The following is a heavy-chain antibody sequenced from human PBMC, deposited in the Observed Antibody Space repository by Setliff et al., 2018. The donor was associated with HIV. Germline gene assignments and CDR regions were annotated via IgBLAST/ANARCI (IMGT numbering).Heavy chain of an antibody. J-gene: IGHJ4*02. V-gene: IGHV3-74*01. CDR1: GFTFSSYW. CDR3: ARDPEDYYDSSGPLDY. D-gene: IGHD3-22*01. CDR2: INSDGNSK. Sequence: GGSLRLSCAASGFTFSSYWMHWVRQAPGKGLVWVSRINSDGNSKTYADSVKDRFTISRDNAKNSLYLQMNSLRAEDTAVYYCARDPEDYYDSSGPLDYWGQGTLVTVSS.